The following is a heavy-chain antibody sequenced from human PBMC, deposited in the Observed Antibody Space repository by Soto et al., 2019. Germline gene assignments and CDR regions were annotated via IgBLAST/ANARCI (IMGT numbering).Heavy chain of an antibody. D-gene: IGHD3-3*01. J-gene: IGHJ4*02. CDR2: ISGSDGKT. CDR3: ARWSYLDY. V-gene: IGHV3-23*01. Sequence: PGGSLRLSCAASGFSFGSYALSWVRQAPGKGLEWVSTISGSDGKTFYADSVKGRFSISRDTSQSTLYLQMNRLRADDTAMYYCARWSYLDYWGQGTRVTVSS. CDR1: GFSFGSYA.